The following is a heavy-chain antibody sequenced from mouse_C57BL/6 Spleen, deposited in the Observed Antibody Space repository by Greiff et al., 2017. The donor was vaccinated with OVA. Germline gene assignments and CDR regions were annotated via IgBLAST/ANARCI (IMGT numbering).Heavy chain of an antibody. CDR2: IYPGSGST. CDR1: GYTFTSYW. J-gene: IGHJ4*01. V-gene: IGHV1-55*01. D-gene: IGHD2-4*01. CDR3: AREGFTRITTKNYAMDY. Sequence: QVQLQQPGAELVKPGASVKMSCKASGYTFTSYWITWVKQRPGQGLEWIGDIYPGSGSTNYNEKFKSKATLTVDTSSSTAYMQLSSLTSEDSAVDYWAREGFTRITTKNYAMDYWGQGTSVTVSS.